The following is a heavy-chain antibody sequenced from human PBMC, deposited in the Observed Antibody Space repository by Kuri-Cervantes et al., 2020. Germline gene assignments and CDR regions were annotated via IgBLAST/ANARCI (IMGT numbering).Heavy chain of an antibody. D-gene: IGHD2-2*01. CDR3: ARDWSTRARRLSGMDV. V-gene: IGHV3-30-3*01. J-gene: IGHJ6*02. CDR2: ISYDGSNK. Sequence: GGSLRLSCAASGFTFSSYAMHWVRQAPGKGLEWVAVISYDGSNKHYADSVKGRFTISRDNSKNSLCLQMNSLRAEDTAVYYCARDWSTRARRLSGMDVWGQGTTVTVSS. CDR1: GFTFSSYA.